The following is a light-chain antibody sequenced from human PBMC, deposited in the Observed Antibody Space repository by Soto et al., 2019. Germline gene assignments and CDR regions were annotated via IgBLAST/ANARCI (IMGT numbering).Light chain of an antibody. Sequence: QSVLTQPPSASGSPGQSVTISCTGTSSDVGGYNYVSWYQQHPGKAPKLMIYEGSKRPSGVPHRFSGSKSGNTASLTVSGLQAEDEADYYCSSYAGSNNLYVFGPGTTLTV. CDR1: SSDVGGYNY. CDR3: SSYAGSNNLYV. V-gene: IGLV2-8*01. CDR2: EGS. J-gene: IGLJ1*01.